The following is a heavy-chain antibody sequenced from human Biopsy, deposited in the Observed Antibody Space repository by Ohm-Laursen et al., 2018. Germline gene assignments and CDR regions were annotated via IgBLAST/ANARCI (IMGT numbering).Heavy chain of an antibody. Sequence: LSLTCATSGFTFSRAWMSWVRQAPGKGLEWVGRIKNEIDGGTTDYAAPVKGRFTILRDDSKNMLFLQMDSLKTEDTAVYYCTHHYDASDDVFDIWGQGTVVTVSS. CDR1: GFTFSRAW. V-gene: IGHV3-15*01. J-gene: IGHJ3*02. CDR3: THHYDASDDVFDI. D-gene: IGHD3-22*01. CDR2: IKNEIDGGTT.